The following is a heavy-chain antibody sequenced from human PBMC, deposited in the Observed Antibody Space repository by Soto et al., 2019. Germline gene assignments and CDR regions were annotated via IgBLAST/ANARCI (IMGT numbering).Heavy chain of an antibody. D-gene: IGHD3-10*01. J-gene: IGHJ6*02. CDR2: IIPILGTP. CDR3: ARVGDYGMDV. V-gene: IGHV1-69*06. CDR1: GDTFSTHA. Sequence: QVQLVQSGAEVKKPGSSVEASCKASGDTFSTHAITWVRQAPGQGLEWVGGIIPILGTPNYAQKFQGRVTIIADKSTSTAYMELSSVRSDDTAVYYCARVGDYGMDVWGQGTTITVSS.